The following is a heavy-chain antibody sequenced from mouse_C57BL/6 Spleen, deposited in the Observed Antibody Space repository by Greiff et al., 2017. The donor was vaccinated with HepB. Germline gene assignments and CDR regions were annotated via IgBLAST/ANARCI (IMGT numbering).Heavy chain of an antibody. CDR1: GFTFSDYG. Sequence: EVKLMESGGGLVQPGGSLNLSCAASGFTFSDYGMHWVRQAPEKGLEWVAYISSGSSPIYYADTVKGRVTISRDNAKNTLFRKMTSLRAADTAMYYCARRFAYWGQGTLVTVSA. CDR2: ISSGSSPI. CDR3: ARRFAY. V-gene: IGHV5-17*01. J-gene: IGHJ3*01.